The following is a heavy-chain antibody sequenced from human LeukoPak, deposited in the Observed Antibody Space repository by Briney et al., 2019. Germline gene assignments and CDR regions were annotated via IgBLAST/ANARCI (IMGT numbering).Heavy chain of an antibody. D-gene: IGHD1-26*01. V-gene: IGHV3-30*04. CDR1: GFTFSTYA. J-gene: IGHJ4*02. CDR2: ISYDGINK. Sequence: GGSLRLSCAAPGFTFSTYAMHWVRQAPGKGLEWLALISYDGINKYYLDSVKRRFTISRDNSKNTLYLQMNSLRAEDTAVYYCAKWGSGSYFDYWGQGTLVTVSS. CDR3: AKWGSGSYFDY.